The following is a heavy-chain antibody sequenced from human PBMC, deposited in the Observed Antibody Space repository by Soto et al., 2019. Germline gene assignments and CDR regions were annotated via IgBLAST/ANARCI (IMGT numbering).Heavy chain of an antibody. CDR3: GRDRSGYSNGRARHFDY. Sequence: PSETLSLTCIVSSGSVNVGGYFWTWIRQVPGKGLEWIGNIEKSGSTSYNPSLKSRLTISVDTSKNQFSLILTSVTAADTAFFYCGRDRSGYSNGRARHFDYWGQGTQVTVSS. J-gene: IGHJ4*02. V-gene: IGHV4-31*03. CDR1: SGSVNVGGYF. CDR2: IEKSGST. D-gene: IGHD5-12*01.